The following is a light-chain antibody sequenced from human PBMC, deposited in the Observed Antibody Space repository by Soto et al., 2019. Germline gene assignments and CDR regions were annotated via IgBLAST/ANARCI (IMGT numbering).Light chain of an antibody. V-gene: IGKV1-39*01. J-gene: IGKJ4*01. CDR3: QQSYSTPPLT. CDR2: AAS. Sequence: DIQMTQSPSSLSASVGDRVTITCRASQSISRYLNWYQQKPGKAPKLLIYAASSLQSRVPSRFSGSGSGTDVTLTISSLQPDDFATYYCQQSYSTPPLTFGGGTKVEIK. CDR1: QSISRY.